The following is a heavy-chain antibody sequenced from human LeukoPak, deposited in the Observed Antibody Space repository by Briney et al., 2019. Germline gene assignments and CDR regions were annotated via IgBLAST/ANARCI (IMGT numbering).Heavy chain of an antibody. CDR1: GYTFTSYY. Sequence: GASVKVSCKASGYTFTSYYMHWVRQAPGEGLEWMGIINPSRCSTSYAQKFQGRGTMTRDMSTSTVYMELSSLRSEDTAVYYCARVAAEVVGVPGAIGFGWLRRDYYCMDVWGKGTTVTVSS. D-gene: IGHD2-2*02. V-gene: IGHV1-46*01. J-gene: IGHJ6*03. CDR3: ARVAAEVVGVPGAIGFGWLRRDYYCMDV. CDR2: INPSRCST.